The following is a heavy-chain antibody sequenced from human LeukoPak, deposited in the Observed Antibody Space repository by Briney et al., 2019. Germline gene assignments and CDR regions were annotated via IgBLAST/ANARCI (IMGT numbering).Heavy chain of an antibody. D-gene: IGHD1-20*01. V-gene: IGHV4-34*01. CDR3: ARGGRITGTTDY. CDR1: GGSFSGYY. J-gene: IGHJ4*02. Sequence: SETLSLTCAVYGGSFSGYYWGWIRQPPGKGLEWIGEINHSGSTNYNPSLKSRVTISVDTSKNQFSPKLSSVTAADTAVYYCARGGRITGTTDYWGQGTLVTVSS. CDR2: INHSGST.